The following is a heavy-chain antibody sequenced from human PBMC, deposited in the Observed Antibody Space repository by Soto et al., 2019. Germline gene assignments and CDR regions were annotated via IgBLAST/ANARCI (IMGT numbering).Heavy chain of an antibody. CDR3: AKAPQSSGFEY. CDR1: GFAFHNDG. D-gene: IGHD3-22*01. CDR2: ISYDGTIK. J-gene: IGHJ4*02. Sequence: QVHLVESGGGVVQPGTSLRLSCTASGFAFHNDGMHWVRQAPGKGLEWVSVISYDGTIKYYADSVKGRFTISRDNSKNTLYLQMNSLRSEDTAVYYCAKAPQSSGFEYWGQGTLVTVSS. V-gene: IGHV3-30*18.